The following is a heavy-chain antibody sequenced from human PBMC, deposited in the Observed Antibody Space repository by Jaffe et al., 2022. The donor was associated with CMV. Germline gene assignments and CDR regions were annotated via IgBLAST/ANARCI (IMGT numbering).Heavy chain of an antibody. CDR3: ATVGANAAFDI. D-gene: IGHD2-15*01. Sequence: QVQLVESGGGVVQPGRSLRLSCAASGFTFSSYGMHWVRQAPGKGLEWVAVIWYDGSNKYYADSVKGRFTISRDNSKNTLYLQMNSLRAEDTAVYYCATVGANAAFDIWGQGTMVTVSS. CDR2: IWYDGSNK. J-gene: IGHJ3*02. CDR1: GFTFSSYG. V-gene: IGHV3-33*01.